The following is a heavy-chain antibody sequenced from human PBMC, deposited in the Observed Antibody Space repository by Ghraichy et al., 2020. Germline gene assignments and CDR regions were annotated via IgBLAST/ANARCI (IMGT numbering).Heavy chain of an antibody. CDR2: VEQDGSEK. Sequence: GVLNISCAASGFRFSSYWMSWVRQAPGKGLEWVANVEQDGSEKYYVDSVKGRFTISRDNAKNSLYLQMNSLRAEDTAVYYCARDRGHGFSGIYTSNFDYWGQGTLVTVSS. D-gene: IGHD3-10*01. V-gene: IGHV3-7*01. CDR1: GFRFSSYW. J-gene: IGHJ4*02. CDR3: ARDRGHGFSGIYTSNFDY.